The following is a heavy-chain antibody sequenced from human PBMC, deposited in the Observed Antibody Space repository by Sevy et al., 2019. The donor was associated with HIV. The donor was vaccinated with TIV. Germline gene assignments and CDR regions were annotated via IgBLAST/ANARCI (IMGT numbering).Heavy chain of an antibody. D-gene: IGHD3-10*01. J-gene: IGHJ6*03. CDR2: VDNSGTT. V-gene: IGHV4-59*01. CDR3: ARAKYYSSGTSYYMDV. CDR1: IDSISSYS. Sequence: LETLSLTCTVSIDSISSYSWSWIQQPPGKELEWIGHVDNSGTTNYNPSLKSRVTISVDTSKNQISLKLNSVTAADTAVYYCARAKYYSSGTSYYMDVWGKGTTVTVSS.